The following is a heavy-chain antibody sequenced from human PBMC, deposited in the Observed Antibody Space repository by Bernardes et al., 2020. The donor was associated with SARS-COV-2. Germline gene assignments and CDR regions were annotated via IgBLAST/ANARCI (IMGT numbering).Heavy chain of an antibody. CDR1: GFTFSSYA. CDR2: ISGSGGST. V-gene: IGHV3-23*01. CDR3: AKRSTTGYQVNYFDY. Sequence: GGTLRLSCAASGFTFSSYAMSWVRQAPGKGLEWVSAISGSGGSTYYADSVKGRFTISRDNSKNTLYLQMNSLRAEDTAVYYCAKRSTTGYQVNYFDYWGQGTLVTVSS. J-gene: IGHJ4*02. D-gene: IGHD4-17*01.